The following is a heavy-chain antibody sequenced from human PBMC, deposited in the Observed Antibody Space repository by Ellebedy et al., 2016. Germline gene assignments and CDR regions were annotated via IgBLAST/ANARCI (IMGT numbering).Heavy chain of an antibody. D-gene: IGHD3-22*01. CDR1: GYTFTGYY. Sequence: ASVKVSCKASGYTFTGYYMHWVRQAPGQGLEWMGRIIPILGIANYAQKFQGRVTITADKSTSTAYMELSSLRSEDTAVYYCARDRGDRDSSDYWGQGTLVTVSS. CDR2: IIPILGIA. J-gene: IGHJ4*02. V-gene: IGHV1-69*04. CDR3: ARDRGDRDSSDY.